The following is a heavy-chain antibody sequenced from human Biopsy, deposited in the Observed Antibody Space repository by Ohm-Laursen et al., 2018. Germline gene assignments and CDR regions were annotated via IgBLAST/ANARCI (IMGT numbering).Heavy chain of an antibody. D-gene: IGHD3-22*01. J-gene: IGHJ3*01. CDR1: GGNINNYY. CDR3: ASVVLGPTNDAFDL. Sequence: SHTLSFTCTGSGGNINNYYWSWIRQPAGQGLEWIGRFYPGGTTNYNPSLKSRFTMSVDTSKKQLILRLRSVTAADTAMYYCASVVLGPTNDAFDLWGQGTMVVVS. V-gene: IGHV4-4*07. CDR2: FYPGGTT.